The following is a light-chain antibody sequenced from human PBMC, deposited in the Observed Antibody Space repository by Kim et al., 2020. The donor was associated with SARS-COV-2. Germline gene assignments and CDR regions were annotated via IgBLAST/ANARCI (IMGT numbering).Light chain of an antibody. CDR3: QQYNNWPLYS. CDR1: QSVSRN. J-gene: IGKJ2*03. CDR2: GAS. V-gene: IGKV3-15*01. Sequence: EVVMTQSPATLSVSPGERATLSCRASQSVSRNLAWYQQKPGQAPRLLIYGASTRAPGIAARFSGSGSGTEFTLTISSLQSEDFTVYYCQQYNNWPLYSFGQGTKLEI.